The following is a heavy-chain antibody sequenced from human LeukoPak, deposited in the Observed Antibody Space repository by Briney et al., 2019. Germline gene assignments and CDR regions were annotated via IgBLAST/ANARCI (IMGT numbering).Heavy chain of an antibody. CDR1: GFTFSSYG. CDR2: ISYDGSNK. V-gene: IGHV3-30*18. J-gene: IGHJ4*02. D-gene: IGHD6-19*01. Sequence: GGSLRLSCAASGFTFSSYGMHWVRQAPGKGLEWVAVISYDGSNKYYADSVKGRFTISRDNSKNTLYLQMNSLRAEDTAVYYCAKVSLDSSGWEMPTGYWGQGTPVTVSS. CDR3: AKVSLDSSGWEMPTGY.